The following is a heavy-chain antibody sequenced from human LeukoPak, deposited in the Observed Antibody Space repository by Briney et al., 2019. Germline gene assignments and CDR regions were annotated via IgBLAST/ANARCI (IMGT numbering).Heavy chain of an antibody. D-gene: IGHD2-15*01. CDR2: ISGSGGST. J-gene: IGHJ4*02. CDR1: GFTFSNCA. V-gene: IGHV3-23*01. Sequence: PGGSLRLSCAASGFTFSNCAMSWVRQAPGKGLECVSGISGSGGSTYYADSVKGRFTISRDNSKNTLYLQMNSLRAEDTAIYYCAKGCGGSCYSEFDYWGQGTLVTVSS. CDR3: AKGCGGSCYSEFDY.